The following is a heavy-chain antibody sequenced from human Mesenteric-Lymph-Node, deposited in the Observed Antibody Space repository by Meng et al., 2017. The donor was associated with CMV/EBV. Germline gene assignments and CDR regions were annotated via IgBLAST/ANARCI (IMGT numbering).Heavy chain of an antibody. CDR3: ARSVGNYDFWSGYYGVWENWFDP. V-gene: IGHV3-7*01. CDR1: GFTFSSYW. Sequence: GESLKISCAASGFTFSSYWMSWVRQAPGKGLEWVANIKQDGSEKYYVDSVKGRFTISRDNAKNSLYLQMNSLRAEDTAVYYCARSVGNYDFWSGYYGVWENWFDPWGQGTLVTVSS. CDR2: IKQDGSEK. J-gene: IGHJ5*02. D-gene: IGHD3-3*01.